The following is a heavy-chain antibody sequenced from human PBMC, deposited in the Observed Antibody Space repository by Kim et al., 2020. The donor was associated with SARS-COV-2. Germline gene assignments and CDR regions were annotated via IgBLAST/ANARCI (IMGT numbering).Heavy chain of an antibody. CDR3: TSYIAAAGTYFDY. J-gene: IGHJ4*02. V-gene: IGHV3-49*03. CDR2: IRSKAYGGTT. Sequence: GGSLRLSCTASGFTFGDYAMSWFRQAPGKGLVWVGFIRSKAYGGTTEYAASVKGRFTISRDDSKSIAYLQMNSLKTEDTAVYYCTSYIAAAGTYFDYWGQGTLVTVSS. D-gene: IGHD6-13*01. CDR1: GFTFGDYA.